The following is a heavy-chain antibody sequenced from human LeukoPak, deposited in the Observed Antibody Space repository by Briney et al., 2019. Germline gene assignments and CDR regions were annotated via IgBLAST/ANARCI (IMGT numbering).Heavy chain of an antibody. J-gene: IGHJ4*02. D-gene: IGHD3-3*01. CDR3: AKSFDFSNGHSPILTPFDS. CDR1: GFTFSSYW. V-gene: IGHV3-23*01. Sequence: GGSLRLSCAASGFTFSSYWMHWVRQAPGKGLVWVSSISARGISTYYADSVKGRFTISRDNSKNTLYLQMNSLRGDDIGVYYCAKSFDFSNGHSPILTPFDSWGQGTLVSVSS. CDR2: ISARGIST.